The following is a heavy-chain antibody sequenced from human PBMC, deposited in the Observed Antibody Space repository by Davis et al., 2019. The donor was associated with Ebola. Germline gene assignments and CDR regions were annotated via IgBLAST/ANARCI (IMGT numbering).Heavy chain of an antibody. V-gene: IGHV3-53*01. CDR1: GFTVSSNY. J-gene: IGHJ6*02. Sequence: GESLKISCAASGFTVSSNYMSWVRQAPGKGLEWVSVIYSGGSTYYADSVKGRFTISRDNAKNTLYLQMNSLRAEDTAVYYCARGYQLLPYGMDVWGQGTTVTVSS. D-gene: IGHD2-2*01. CDR3: ARGYQLLPYGMDV. CDR2: IYSGGST.